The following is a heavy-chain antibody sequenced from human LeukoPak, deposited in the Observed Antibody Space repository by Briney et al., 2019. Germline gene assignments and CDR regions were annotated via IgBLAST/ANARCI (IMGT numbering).Heavy chain of an antibody. Sequence: ASVTVSCKASGYTFTSYDINWVRQATGQGLEWMGWMNPNSGNTGYAQKFQGRVTMTRNTTISTAYMELSSLRSEDTAVYYCARVYSSGHNGDYFDYWGQGTLVTVSS. CDR2: MNPNSGNT. J-gene: IGHJ4*02. CDR3: ARVYSSGHNGDYFDY. D-gene: IGHD6-19*01. V-gene: IGHV1-8*01. CDR1: GYTFTSYD.